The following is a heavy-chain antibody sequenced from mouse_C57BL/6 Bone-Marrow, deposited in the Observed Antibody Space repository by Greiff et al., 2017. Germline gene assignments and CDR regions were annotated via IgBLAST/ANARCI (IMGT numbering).Heavy chain of an antibody. CDR1: GFTFSSYA. CDR3: AMDMVTKAWFAY. V-gene: IGHV5-4*03. J-gene: IGHJ3*01. CDR2: ISDGGSYT. Sequence: EVKLVESGGGLVKPGGSLKLSCAASGFTFSSYAMSWVRQTPEKRLEWVATISDGGSYTYYPDNVKGRFTISRDNAKNNLYLQMSHLKSEDTAMYYLAMDMVTKAWFAYWGQGTLVTVSA. D-gene: IGHD2-1*01.